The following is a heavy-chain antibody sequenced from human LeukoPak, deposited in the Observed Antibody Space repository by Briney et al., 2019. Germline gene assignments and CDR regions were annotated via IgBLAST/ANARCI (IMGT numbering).Heavy chain of an antibody. CDR2: IYYSGST. D-gene: IGHD3-10*01. CDR1: GGSISSYY. CDR3: ARATYGSGRRGHYYYYYYMDV. J-gene: IGHJ6*03. V-gene: IGHV4-59*01. Sequence: PSETLSLTCTVSGGSISSYYWSWIRQPPGKGLEWIGYIYYSGSTNYNPSLKSRVTISVDTSKNQFSLKLSSVTAADTAAYYCARATYGSGRRGHYYYYYYMDVWGKGTTVTVSS.